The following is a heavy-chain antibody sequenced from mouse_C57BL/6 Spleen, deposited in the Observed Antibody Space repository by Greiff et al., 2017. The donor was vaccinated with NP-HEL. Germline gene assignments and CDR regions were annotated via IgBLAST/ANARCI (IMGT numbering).Heavy chain of an antibody. V-gene: IGHV1-64*01. D-gene: IGHD2-4*01. CDR3: ARRDDYDGTPFAY. J-gene: IGHJ3*01. CDR2: IHPNSGST. CDR1: GYTFTSYW. Sequence: VQLQQPGAELVKPGASVKLSCKASGYTFTSYWMHWVKQRPGQGLEWIGMIHPNSGSTNYNEKFKSKATLTVDKSSSTAYMQLSSLTSEDSAVYYCARRDDYDGTPFAYWGQGTLVTVSA.